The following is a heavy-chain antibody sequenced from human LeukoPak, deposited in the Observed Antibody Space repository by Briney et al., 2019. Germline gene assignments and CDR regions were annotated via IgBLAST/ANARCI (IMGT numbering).Heavy chain of an antibody. CDR3: ARVEDYDILTGFDY. J-gene: IGHJ4*02. V-gene: IGHV3-7*01. D-gene: IGHD3-9*01. Sequence: GGSLRLSCAASGFTFSSYWMSWVRQAPGKGLEWVANIKQDGSGKYYVDSVKGRFTISRDNAKNSLYLQMNSLRAEDTAVYYCARVEDYDILTGFDYWGQGTLVTVSS. CDR1: GFTFSSYW. CDR2: IKQDGSGK.